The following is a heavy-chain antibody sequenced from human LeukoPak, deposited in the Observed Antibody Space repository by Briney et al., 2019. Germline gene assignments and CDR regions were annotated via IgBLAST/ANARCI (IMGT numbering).Heavy chain of an antibody. CDR1: GFTVSSNY. J-gene: IGHJ4*02. Sequence: PGGSLRLSCAASGFTVSSNYMSWVRQAPGKGLEWVSVIYSGGSTYYADSVKGRFTISGDNSKNTLYLQMNSLRAEDTAVYYCARDKFYGDNGFDYWGQGTLVTVSS. D-gene: IGHD4-17*01. CDR3: ARDKFYGDNGFDY. CDR2: IYSGGST. V-gene: IGHV3-53*01.